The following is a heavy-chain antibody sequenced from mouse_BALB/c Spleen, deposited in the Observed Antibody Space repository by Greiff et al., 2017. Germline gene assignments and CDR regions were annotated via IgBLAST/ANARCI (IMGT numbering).Heavy chain of an antibody. J-gene: IGHJ2*01. V-gene: IGHV5-6*01. CDR2: ISSGGSYT. CDR3: ARQDGNPFDY. CDR1: GFTFSSYG. Sequence: DVHLVESGGDLVKPGGSLKLSCAASGFTFSSYGMSWVRQTPDKRLEWVATISSGGSYTYYPDSVKGRFTISRDNAKNTLYLQMSSLKSEDTAMYYCARQDGNPFDYWGQGTTLTVSS. D-gene: IGHD2-1*01.